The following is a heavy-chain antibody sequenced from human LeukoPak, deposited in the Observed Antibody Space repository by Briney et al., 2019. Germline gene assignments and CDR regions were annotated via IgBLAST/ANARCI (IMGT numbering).Heavy chain of an antibody. CDR3: ARDWPRTGYYGMDV. D-gene: IGHD1-1*01. CDR1: GYTFTSYG. Sequence: GASVKVSCKASGYTFTSYGISWVRQAPGQGLEWMGWISAYNGNTNHAQKLQGRVTMTTDTSTSTAYMELRSLRSDDTAVYYCARDWPRTGYYGMDVWGQGTTVTVSS. J-gene: IGHJ6*02. V-gene: IGHV1-18*01. CDR2: ISAYNGNT.